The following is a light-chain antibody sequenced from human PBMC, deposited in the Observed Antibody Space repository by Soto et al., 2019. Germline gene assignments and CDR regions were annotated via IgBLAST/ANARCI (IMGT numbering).Light chain of an antibody. CDR3: QQYGSSPHT. J-gene: IGKJ3*01. Sequence: EIVLTQSPGTLSLSPGERATLSCRASQSISSSYLAWYQQKPGQAPRLLIYGASTRAAGIPDRFSGSGSGTDFTLTISRLEPEDFAVYYCQQYGSSPHTFGPGTKVVIK. V-gene: IGKV3-20*01. CDR2: GAS. CDR1: QSISSSY.